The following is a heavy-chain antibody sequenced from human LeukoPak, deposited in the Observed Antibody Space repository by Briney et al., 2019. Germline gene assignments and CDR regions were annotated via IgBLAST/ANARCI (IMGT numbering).Heavy chain of an antibody. J-gene: IGHJ4*02. CDR1: GFTFSSYW. CDR2: IKQDGSEK. D-gene: IGHD5-18*01. Sequence: GGSLRLSCAASGFTFSSYWMTWIRQAPGKGLWWVANIKQDGSEKYYVDSVKGRFTISRDNAKNSLYLQMNSLRAEDTAVYYCARDTGGGYSCYDCWGQGTLVTVS. V-gene: IGHV3-7*01. CDR3: ARDTGGGYSCYDC.